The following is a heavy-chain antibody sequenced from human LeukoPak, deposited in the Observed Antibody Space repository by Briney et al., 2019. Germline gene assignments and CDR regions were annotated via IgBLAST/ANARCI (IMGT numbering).Heavy chain of an antibody. J-gene: IGHJ4*02. V-gene: IGHV1-2*02. Sequence: WASVKVSCKASGYIFTDYYIHWVRQARGQGLEWMGWINPNSGGTYFAQSFEARVTLSRDTSINAAYMEMRGLTSDGTAIYYCAKSQYSFGSGSTRPLFDHWGQGTLVTVSS. CDR2: INPNSGGT. CDR1: GYIFTDYY. CDR3: AKSQYSFGSGSTRPLFDH. D-gene: IGHD3-10*01.